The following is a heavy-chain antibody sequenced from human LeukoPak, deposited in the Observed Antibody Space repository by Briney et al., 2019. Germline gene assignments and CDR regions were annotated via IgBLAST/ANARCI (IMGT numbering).Heavy chain of an antibody. Sequence: GGSLRLSCAASGLTVSSNYMSWVRQAPGEGLEWVSVIYSGGSTYYADSVKGRFTISRDNSKNTLYLQMNNLTAEDTAVYYCARDRGGNYFDYWGQGTLVTVSS. CDR2: IYSGGST. CDR3: ARDRGGNYFDY. J-gene: IGHJ4*02. V-gene: IGHV3-53*01. CDR1: GLTVSSNY. D-gene: IGHD3-16*01.